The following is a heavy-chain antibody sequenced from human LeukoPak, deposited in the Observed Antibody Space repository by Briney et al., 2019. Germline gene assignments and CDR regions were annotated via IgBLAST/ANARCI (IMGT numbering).Heavy chain of an antibody. CDR3: ARRSIAPSEDLDY. CDR1: GFTFSDYY. D-gene: IGHD6-6*01. V-gene: IGHV3-11*06. J-gene: IGHJ4*02. CDR2: ISSSSSYT. Sequence: PGGSLRLSCAASGFTFSDYYMSWIRRAPGKGLEWVSYISSSSSYTNYADSVKGRFTISRDNAKNSLYLQMNSLRAEDTAVYYCARRSIAPSEDLDYWGQGTLVTVSS.